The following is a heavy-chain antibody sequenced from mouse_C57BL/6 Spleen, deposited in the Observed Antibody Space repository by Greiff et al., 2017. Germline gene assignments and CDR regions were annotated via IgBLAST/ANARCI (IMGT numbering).Heavy chain of an antibody. V-gene: IGHV1-26*01. CDR1: GYTFTDYY. Sequence: VQLQQSGPELVKPGASVKISCKASGYTFTDYYMNWVKQSHGKSLEWIGDINPNNGGTSYNQKFKGKATLTVDKSSSTAYMELRSLTSEDSAVYYCARGYGSSYSYWYFDVWGTGTTVTVSS. CDR2: INPNNGGT. J-gene: IGHJ1*03. CDR3: ARGYGSSYSYWYFDV. D-gene: IGHD1-1*01.